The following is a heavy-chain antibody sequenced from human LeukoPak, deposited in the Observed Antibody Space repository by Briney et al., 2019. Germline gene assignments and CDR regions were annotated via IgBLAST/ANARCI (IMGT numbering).Heavy chain of an antibody. J-gene: IGHJ6*03. D-gene: IGHD3-3*01. CDR3: ARVIGYYDFWSGLSLNYYYMDV. CDR2: ISAYNGNT. CDR1: GYTFTSYG. Sequence: ASVKVSCKASGYTFTSYGISWVRQAPGQGLEWMGWISAYNGNTNYAQKFQGGVTMTTDTSTSTAYMELRSLRSDDTAVYYCARVIGYYDFWSGLSLNYYYMDVWGKGTTVTVSS. V-gene: IGHV1-18*01.